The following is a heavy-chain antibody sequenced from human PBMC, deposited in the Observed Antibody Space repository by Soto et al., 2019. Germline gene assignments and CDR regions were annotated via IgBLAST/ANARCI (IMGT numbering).Heavy chain of an antibody. Sequence: GGTYYADSVKGRFTISRDNSKNTLYLQMNSLRAEDTAVYYCAKDRATPIGTTGIYGMDVWGQGTTVTVSS. D-gene: IGHD1-1*01. J-gene: IGHJ6*02. CDR3: AKDRATPIGTTGIYGMDV. CDR2: GGT. V-gene: IGHV3-23*01.